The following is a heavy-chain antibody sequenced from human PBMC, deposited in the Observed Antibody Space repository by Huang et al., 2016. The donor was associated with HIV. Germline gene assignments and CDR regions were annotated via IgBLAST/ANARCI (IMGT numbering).Heavy chain of an antibody. V-gene: IGHV1-24*01. CDR1: GYTLTDLA. CDR3: ATSSPDTSSVPPTLYRYYYMDV. D-gene: IGHD6-13*01. J-gene: IGHJ6*03. Sequence: QVQVVQSGAEMKKPGASVKVSCKVSGYTLTDLAMHWVRQAPGKGLEYMGGLDREAGKTIYAQTFQGRFTMTEDTSTNTAYMELTSLTSEDTALYYCATSSPDTSSVPPTLYRYYYMDVWGKGTTVTVSS. CDR2: LDREAGKT.